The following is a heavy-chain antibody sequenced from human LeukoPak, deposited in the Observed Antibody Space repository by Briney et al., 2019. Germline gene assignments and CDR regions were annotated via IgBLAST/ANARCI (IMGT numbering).Heavy chain of an antibody. D-gene: IGHD3-22*01. CDR1: GDSISSYY. J-gene: IGHJ4*02. CDR2: IYTSGRT. Sequence: PSETLSLTCTVSGDSISSYYWNWIRQPAGKGLEWIGRIYTSGRTNYNPSLESRVTMSIDTSKNQFSLKLSSVTAADTAVYYCARGPDYYDGSGYRFDYWGQGTLVTVSS. V-gene: IGHV4-4*07. CDR3: ARGPDYYDGSGYRFDY.